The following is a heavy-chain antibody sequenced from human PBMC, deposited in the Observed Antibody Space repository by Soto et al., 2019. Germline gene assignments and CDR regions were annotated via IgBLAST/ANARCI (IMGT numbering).Heavy chain of an antibody. D-gene: IGHD4-4*01. J-gene: IGHJ5*02. CDR3: ARAFYSNLNWFDP. CDR1: GGSISSGGYY. CDR2: IYYSGST. Sequence: LSLTCTVSGGSISSGGYYWSWIRQHPGKGLEWIGYIYYSGSTYYNPSLKSRVTISVDTSKNQFSLKLSSVTAADTAVYYCARAFYSNLNWFDPWGQGTLVTVSS. V-gene: IGHV4-31*03.